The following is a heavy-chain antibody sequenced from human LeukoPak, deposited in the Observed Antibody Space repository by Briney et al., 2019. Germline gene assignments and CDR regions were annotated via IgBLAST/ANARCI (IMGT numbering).Heavy chain of an antibody. V-gene: IGHV3-23*01. Sequence: GGSLRLSCAVFGFTFSSYAMNWVRQAPGKGLEWVSAISGSGGSTYYADSVKGRFTISRDNSKNTLYLQMNSLRAEDTAVYYCAKGDRGAYYYYMDVWGKGTTVTVSS. J-gene: IGHJ6*03. CDR3: AKGDRGAYYYYMDV. CDR2: ISGSGGST. CDR1: GFTFSSYA. D-gene: IGHD3-10*01.